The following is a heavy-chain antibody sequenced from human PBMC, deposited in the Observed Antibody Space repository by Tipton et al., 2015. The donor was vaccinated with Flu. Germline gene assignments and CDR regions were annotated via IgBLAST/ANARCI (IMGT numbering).Heavy chain of an antibody. CDR1: GFTFSDYS. D-gene: IGHD1-26*01. CDR3: ARDRGGSYFGGSIYFDY. V-gene: IGHV3-11*01. J-gene: IGHJ4*02. CDR2: ISSSDSTI. Sequence: AASGFTFSDYSMSWIRQAPGKGLEWVSYISSSDSTIYYADSVKGRFTISRDNAKNSLYLQMNSLRAEDTAVYYCARDRGGSYFGGSIYFDYWGQGTLVTVSS.